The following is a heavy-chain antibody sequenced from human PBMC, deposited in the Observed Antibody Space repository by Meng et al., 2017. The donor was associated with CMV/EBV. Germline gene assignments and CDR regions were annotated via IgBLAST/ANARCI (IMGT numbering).Heavy chain of an antibody. V-gene: IGHV3-48*04. CDR3: ARDRYTGPFDY. D-gene: IGHD5-18*01. Sequence: ETLSLTCAASGFTFSSYSMNWVRQAPGKGLEWVSYISSSSSTIYYADSVKGRFTISRDNAKNSLYLQMNSLRAEDTAVYYCARDRYTGPFDYWGQGTLVTVSS. CDR2: ISSSSSTI. J-gene: IGHJ4*02. CDR1: GFTFSSYS.